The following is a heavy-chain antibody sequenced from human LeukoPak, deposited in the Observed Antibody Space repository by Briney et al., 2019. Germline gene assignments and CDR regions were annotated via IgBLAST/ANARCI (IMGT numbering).Heavy chain of an antibody. CDR2: SHNSGDT. J-gene: IGHJ3*02. CDR3: ARDRASGYDLNAFDI. V-gene: IGHV4-59*01. Sequence: SETLSLTCTISGGSISDYYWGWIRQSPGKGLEWLGYSHNSGDTNYNPSLRSRVSILLDTSRNDFSLKLTSATAADTAVYYCARDRASGYDLNAFDIWGQGTMVTVSS. D-gene: IGHD5-12*01. CDR1: GGSISDYY.